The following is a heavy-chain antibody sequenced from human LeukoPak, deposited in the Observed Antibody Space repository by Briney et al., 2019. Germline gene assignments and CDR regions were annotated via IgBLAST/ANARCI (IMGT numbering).Heavy chain of an antibody. CDR3: AKWGPYDILTGRIN. J-gene: IGHJ4*02. Sequence: PGGSLRLSCAASGFTFSNYWMTWVRQAPGKGLEWVANIKPDESEKYYVGSVKGRFTISRDNAKNSLYLQMNSLRAGDTAVYYCAKWGPYDILTGRINWGQGTLVTVSS. V-gene: IGHV3-7*03. CDR2: IKPDESEK. D-gene: IGHD3-9*01. CDR1: GFTFSNYW.